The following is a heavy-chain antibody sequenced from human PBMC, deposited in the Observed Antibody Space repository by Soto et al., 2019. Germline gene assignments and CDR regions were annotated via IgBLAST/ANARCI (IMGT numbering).Heavy chain of an antibody. CDR2: INAGNGNT. CDR3: ARVNVGSYPTYFDY. J-gene: IGHJ4*02. CDR1: GYTFTSYA. Sequence: QVQLVQSGAEVKKPGASVKVSCKASGYTFTSYAMHWVRQAPGQRLEWMGWINAGNGNTKYSQKFQGRVTITRDTSASTAYMGLSSLRSEDTAVYYCARVNVGSYPTYFDYWGQGTLVTVSS. V-gene: IGHV1-3*01. D-gene: IGHD1-26*01.